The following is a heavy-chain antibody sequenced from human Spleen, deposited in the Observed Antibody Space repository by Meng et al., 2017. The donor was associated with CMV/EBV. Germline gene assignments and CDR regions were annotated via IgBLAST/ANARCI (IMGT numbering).Heavy chain of an antibody. CDR3: AKDGSSWTPRWGFDP. D-gene: IGHD6-13*01. CDR1: GFTFSSYG. Sequence: SGFTFSSYGMHWVRQAPGKGLEWVAVIWYDGSKKYYADYVKGRFTISRDNSKNTLYLQMNSLRAEDTAVYYCAKDGSSWTPRWGFDPWGQGTLVTVSS. CDR2: IWYDGSKK. V-gene: IGHV3-33*06. J-gene: IGHJ5*02.